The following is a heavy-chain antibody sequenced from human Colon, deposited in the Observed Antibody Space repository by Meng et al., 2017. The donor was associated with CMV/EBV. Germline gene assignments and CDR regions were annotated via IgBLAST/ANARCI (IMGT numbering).Heavy chain of an antibody. V-gene: IGHV3-11*01. CDR3: ARDFWSGYWY. D-gene: IGHD3-3*01. CDR2: ISGSGRTI. Sequence: GESLKISCAASGFSFTTYYMAWVRLAPGQGLEWISHISGSGRTISYADSVKGRFTISRDSAKSSLYLQMDSLRAEDTAVYFCARDFWSGYWYWGQGTLVTVSS. J-gene: IGHJ4*02. CDR1: GFSFTTYY.